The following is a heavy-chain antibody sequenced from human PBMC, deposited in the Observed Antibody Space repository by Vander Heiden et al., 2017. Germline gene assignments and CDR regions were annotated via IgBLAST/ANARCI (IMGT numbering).Heavy chain of an antibody. Sequence: EVQLVESGGGLVQPGGSLKLSCAASGFTFSGSAMHWVRQASGKGLEWVGRIRSKANSYATAYAASVKGRFTISRDDSKNTAYLQMSSLKTEDTAVYYCTRPNCSSTSCYYYYGMDVWGQGTTVTVSS. V-gene: IGHV3-73*01. J-gene: IGHJ6*02. CDR2: IRSKANSYAT. CDR3: TRPNCSSTSCYYYYGMDV. D-gene: IGHD2-2*01. CDR1: GFTFSGSA.